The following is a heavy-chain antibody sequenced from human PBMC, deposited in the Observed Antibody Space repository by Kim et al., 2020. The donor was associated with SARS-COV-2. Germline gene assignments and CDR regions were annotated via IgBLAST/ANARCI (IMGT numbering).Heavy chain of an antibody. V-gene: IGHV3-74*01. J-gene: IGHJ6*02. CDR2: INGGGSTT. Sequence: GGSLRLSCAASGFTFNTYLMHWVRQAPGKGLVWVSHINGGGSTTNYAESVKGRFTISRDNAKNTLYLEMNSLRAEDTAVYYCARAHGMDVWGQGTTVTVSS. CDR1: GFTFNTYL. CDR3: ARAHGMDV.